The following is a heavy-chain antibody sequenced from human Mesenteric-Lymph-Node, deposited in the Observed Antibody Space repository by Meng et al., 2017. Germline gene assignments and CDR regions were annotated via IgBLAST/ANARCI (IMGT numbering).Heavy chain of an antibody. CDR3: AKSYSRVNQILRLGEFIDC. CDR1: GFTFGNSA. CDR2: ISGSGGTT. Sequence: LLESGGGFVQPGGSLRVSCAASGFTFGNSAMSWVRQAPGKGLEWLSCISGSGGTTYYADSVKGRFTISRDNSNNTLYLQMNSLRAEDTAVYYCAKSYSRVNQILRLGEFIDCWGQGTLVTVSS. D-gene: IGHD3-16*01. V-gene: IGHV3-23*01. J-gene: IGHJ4*02.